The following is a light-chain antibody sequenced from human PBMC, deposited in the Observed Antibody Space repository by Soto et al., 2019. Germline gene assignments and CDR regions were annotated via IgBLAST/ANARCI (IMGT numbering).Light chain of an antibody. CDR3: QPYGSSTTFT. V-gene: IGKV3-20*01. Sequence: VLTQSPGTVSLSPGGRATLSCRGSQSVSSSYLAWFQQKPGQAPRLLIYGSSSRATRIPDRFSGSGSGTDFTLTISRLEPEDVAVYYCQPYGSSTTFTFGQG. CDR1: QSVSSSY. CDR2: GSS. J-gene: IGKJ1*01.